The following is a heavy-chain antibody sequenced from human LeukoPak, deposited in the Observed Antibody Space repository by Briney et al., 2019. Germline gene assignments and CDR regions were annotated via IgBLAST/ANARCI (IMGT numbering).Heavy chain of an antibody. CDR3: IAHFPYFSGFDV. J-gene: IGHJ6*04. Sequence: KSGVSLRLSCVSSGFTIGTAWMSWVRQAPGKGMEWLGHIKSEGEGATTDYAAPAKGRFAISRDDSKNMIYLHMSSLKIDDTAIYDSIAHFPYFSGFDVWGKGTTVPVSS. D-gene: IGHD2-21*01. V-gene: IGHV3-15*01. CDR2: IKSEGEGATT. CDR1: GFTIGTAW.